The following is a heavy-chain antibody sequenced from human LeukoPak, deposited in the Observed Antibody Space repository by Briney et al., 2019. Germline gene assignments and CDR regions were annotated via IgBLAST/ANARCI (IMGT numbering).Heavy chain of an antibody. CDR1: GYTFTGYA. Sequence: ASVKVSCKASGYTFTGYAMNWVRQAPGQGLEWMGWINTNTGNPTYAQGFTGRFVFSLDTSVSTAYLQISSLKAEDTAVYYCARVNWPEPYYYGMDVWGQGTTVTVSS. CDR2: INTNTGNP. J-gene: IGHJ6*02. CDR3: ARVNWPEPYYYGMDV. V-gene: IGHV7-4-1*02. D-gene: IGHD1-20*01.